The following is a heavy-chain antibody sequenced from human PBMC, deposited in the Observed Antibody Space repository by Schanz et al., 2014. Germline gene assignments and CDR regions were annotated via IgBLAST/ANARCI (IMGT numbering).Heavy chain of an antibody. CDR1: GASISSSN. V-gene: IGHV3-23*01. D-gene: IGHD6-19*01. J-gene: IGHJ4*02. CDR2: LSGSGGST. Sequence: VQLQESGPGLVKPSGTLSLTCAVSGASISSSNWWSWVRQPPGKGLEWVSALSGSGGSTYYADSVKGRFTISRDNSKNTLYLQMSSLRAEDTAIYYCAKLSSSGRLAGYFDYWGQGALVTVSS. CDR3: AKLSSSGRLAGYFDY.